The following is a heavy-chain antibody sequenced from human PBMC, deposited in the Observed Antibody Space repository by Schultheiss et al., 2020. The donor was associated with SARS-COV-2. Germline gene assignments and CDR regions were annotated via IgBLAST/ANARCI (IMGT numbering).Heavy chain of an antibody. CDR1: GFTVSSNY. Sequence: GGSLRLSCAASGFTVSSNYMSWVRQAPGKGLEWVSVIYSGGSTYYADSVKGRFTISRDNSKNTLYLQMNSLRAEDTAVYYCASNYGSGQAYYYYGMDVWGQGTTVTVSS. J-gene: IGHJ6*02. D-gene: IGHD3-10*01. CDR2: IYSGGST. V-gene: IGHV3-53*01. CDR3: ASNYGSGQAYYYYGMDV.